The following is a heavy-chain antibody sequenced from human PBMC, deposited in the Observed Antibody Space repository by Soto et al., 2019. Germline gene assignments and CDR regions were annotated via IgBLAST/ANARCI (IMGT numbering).Heavy chain of an antibody. CDR1: GGSISSYY. CDR3: ARPSFRDREDAVYYMDV. D-gene: IGHD1-26*01. Sequence: PSETLSLTCTVSGGSISSYYWGWIRQPPGKGLEWIGYIFYSGSTNYNPSLEGRVTISVDTSKNQFSLKVSSVTAADTAVYYCARPSFRDREDAVYYMDVWGKGTTVTVSS. J-gene: IGHJ6*03. CDR2: IFYSGST. V-gene: IGHV4-59*01.